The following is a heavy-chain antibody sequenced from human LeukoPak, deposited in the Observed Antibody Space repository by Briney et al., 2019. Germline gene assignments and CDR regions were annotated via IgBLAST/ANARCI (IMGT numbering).Heavy chain of an antibody. V-gene: IGHV1-46*01. CDR1: GYTXTTYY. D-gene: IGHD5-24*01. CDR2: INPSGGGT. J-gene: IGHJ4*02. Sequence: GASVKVSCKASGYTXTTYYMHWVRQAPGQGLVWMGLINPSGGGTRYAQKFQGRVTMTRDTSTSTVYMELSSLRSEDTAVYYCASGYKTVSVFDHWGQGTLVTVSS. CDR3: ASGYKTVSVFDH.